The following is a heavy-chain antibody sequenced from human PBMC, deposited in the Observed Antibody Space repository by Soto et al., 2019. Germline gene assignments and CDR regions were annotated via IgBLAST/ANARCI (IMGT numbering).Heavy chain of an antibody. V-gene: IGHV4-59*01. CDR3: ARGYSTTVTQYNWFDP. CDR1: GGSISSYY. D-gene: IGHD4-17*01. CDR2: IYYSGST. J-gene: IGHJ5*02. Sequence: PSEALSLTCTVSGGSISSYYWSWIRQPPGKGLEWIGYIYYSGSTNYNPSLKSRVTISVDTSKNQFSLKLSSVTAADTAVYYCARGYSTTVTQYNWFDPWGQGTLVTVSS.